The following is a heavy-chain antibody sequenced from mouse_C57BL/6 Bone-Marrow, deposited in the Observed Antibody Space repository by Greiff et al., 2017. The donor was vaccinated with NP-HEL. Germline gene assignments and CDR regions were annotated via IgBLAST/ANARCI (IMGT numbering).Heavy chain of an antibody. D-gene: IGHD2-5*01. CDR3: ARFSNHFAY. Sequence: QVQLQQPGAELVRPGTSVKLSCKASGYTFTSYWMHWVKQRPGQGLEWIGVIDPSDSYTNYNQKFKGKATLTVDTSSSTAYMQLSSLTSEDSAVYYCARFSNHFAYWGQGTLVTVSA. J-gene: IGHJ3*01. CDR2: IDPSDSYT. V-gene: IGHV1-59*01. CDR1: GYTFTSYW.